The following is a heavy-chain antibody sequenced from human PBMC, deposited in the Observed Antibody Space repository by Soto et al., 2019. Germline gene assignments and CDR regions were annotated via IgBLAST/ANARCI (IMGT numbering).Heavy chain of an antibody. J-gene: IGHJ5*02. Sequence: SQTLSLTCAISGDSVSSNSAAWNWIRQSPSRGLEWLGRTYYRSKWYNDYAVSVKSRITINPDTSKNQFSLQLNSVTPEDTAVYYCALSHFSRSVWFGGKWFDPWGQGTLVTVSS. V-gene: IGHV6-1*01. CDR1: GDSVSSNSAA. D-gene: IGHD3-10*01. CDR2: TYYRSKWYN. CDR3: ALSHFSRSVWFGGKWFDP.